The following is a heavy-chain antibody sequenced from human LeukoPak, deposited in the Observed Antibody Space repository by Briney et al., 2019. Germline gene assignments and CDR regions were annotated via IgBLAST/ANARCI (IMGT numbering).Heavy chain of an antibody. CDR2: IHYSGST. D-gene: IGHD5-18*01. Sequence: SETLSLTCTVSGGSISGYYWSWIRQPPGKGLEWIGYIHYSGSTKYDPSLKSRVTISVDASKNQFSLRLSSLTAADTAVYYCARGALDTKTRFDYWGQGTLVTVSS. CDR3: ARGALDTKTRFDY. CDR1: GGSISGYY. V-gene: IGHV4-59*01. J-gene: IGHJ4*02.